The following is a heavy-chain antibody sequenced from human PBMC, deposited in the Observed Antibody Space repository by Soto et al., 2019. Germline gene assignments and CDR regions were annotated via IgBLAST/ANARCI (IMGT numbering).Heavy chain of an antibody. V-gene: IGHV4-4*02. Sequence: SETLSLTCAVSGGSISSSHWWGWVHQAPGKGLEWIGEIYHSGSTNYNPSLKSRITMSVDKSKNQFSVNLSSVIAADTAVYYCVRDADETAIVPAPWLVWGRGTMVTVSS. J-gene: IGHJ6*02. CDR3: VRDADETAIVPAPWLV. CDR1: GGSISSSHW. CDR2: IYHSGST. D-gene: IGHD2-21*02.